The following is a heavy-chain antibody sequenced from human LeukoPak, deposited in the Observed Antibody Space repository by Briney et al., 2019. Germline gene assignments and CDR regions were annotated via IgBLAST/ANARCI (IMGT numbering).Heavy chain of an antibody. CDR2: IWYDGSNK. CDR1: RFTFSSYG. CDR3: ARAPRGTTVTTYLGY. D-gene: IGHD4-17*01. J-gene: IGHJ4*02. V-gene: IGHV3-33*01. Sequence: GGSLRLSCAASRFTFSSYGMHWVRQAPGKGLEWVAVIWYDGSNKYYADSVKGRFTISRDNSKNTLYLQMNSLRAEDTAVYYCARAPRGTTVTTYLGYWGQGTLVTVSS.